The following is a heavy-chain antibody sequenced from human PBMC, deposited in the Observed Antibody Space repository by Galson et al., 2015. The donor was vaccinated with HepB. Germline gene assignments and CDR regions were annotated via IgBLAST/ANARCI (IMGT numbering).Heavy chain of an antibody. CDR3: ASLPLLTGKSKVAFDI. Sequence: SLRLSCAASGFTFSSYAMHWVRQAPGKGLEWVAVISYDGSNKYYADSVKGRFTISRDNSKNTLYLQMNSLRAEDTAVYYCASLPLLTGKSKVAFDIWGQGTMVTVSS. CDR2: ISYDGSNK. J-gene: IGHJ3*02. D-gene: IGHD3-9*01. CDR1: GFTFSSYA. V-gene: IGHV3-30-3*01.